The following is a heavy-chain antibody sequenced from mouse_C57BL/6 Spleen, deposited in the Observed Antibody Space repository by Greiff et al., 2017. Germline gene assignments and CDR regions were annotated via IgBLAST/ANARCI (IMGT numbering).Heavy chain of an antibody. CDR2: IYPGSGNT. Sequence: LQESGPELVKPGASVKISCKASGYSFTSYYIHWVKQRPGQGLEWIGWIYPGSGNTKYNEKFKGKATLTADTSSSTAYMQLSSLTSEDSAVYYCARNYGSSWFAYWGQGTLVTVSA. J-gene: IGHJ3*01. CDR3: ARNYGSSWFAY. V-gene: IGHV1-66*01. CDR1: GYSFTSYY. D-gene: IGHD1-1*01.